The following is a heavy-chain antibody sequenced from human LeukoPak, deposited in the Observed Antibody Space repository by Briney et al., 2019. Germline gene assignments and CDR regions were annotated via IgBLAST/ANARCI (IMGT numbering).Heavy chain of an antibody. CDR2: IDHRGDT. CDR3: ARMDGYNDFDY. D-gene: IGHD5-24*01. Sequence: SETLSLTCAVYGGSFSRYYWSWIRQSPGKGLEWIAEIDHRGDTNYKPSVKSRVTISVDTSKNQFSLKLSSVTAADTAVYYCARMDGYNDFDYWGQGTLVTVSS. V-gene: IGHV4-34*01. CDR1: GGSFSRYY. J-gene: IGHJ4*02.